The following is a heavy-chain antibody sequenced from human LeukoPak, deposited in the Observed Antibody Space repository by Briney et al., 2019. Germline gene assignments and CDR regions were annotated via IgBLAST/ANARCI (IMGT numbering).Heavy chain of an antibody. CDR3: VRERDSHGYYWHFDS. J-gene: IGHJ4*02. CDR2: ITWNSGSE. CDR1: GLNIEEYA. Sequence: PGGSLRLSCVASGLNIEEYAMHWVRQAPGKGLEWVSYITWNSGSERYADSVKGRFTISRDNAKKSLYLQMNSLRPEDTALYYCVRERDSHGYYWHFDSWGQGTLVTVSS. D-gene: IGHD3-22*01. V-gene: IGHV3-9*01.